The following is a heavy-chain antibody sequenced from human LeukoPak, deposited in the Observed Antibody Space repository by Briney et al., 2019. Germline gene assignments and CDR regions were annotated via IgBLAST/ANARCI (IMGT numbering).Heavy chain of an antibody. Sequence: GGSLRLSCAASGFTFSSYSMNWVRQAPGKGLEWVSYISSSSSTIYCADSVKGRFTISRDNAKNSLYLQMNSLRAEDTAVYYCARGAYGAYYYMDVWGKGTTVTVSS. J-gene: IGHJ6*03. CDR2: ISSSSSTI. CDR1: GFTFSSYS. CDR3: ARGAYGAYYYMDV. V-gene: IGHV3-48*01. D-gene: IGHD4-17*01.